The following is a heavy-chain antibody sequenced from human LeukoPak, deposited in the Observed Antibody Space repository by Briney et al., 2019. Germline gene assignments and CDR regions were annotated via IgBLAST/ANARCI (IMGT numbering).Heavy chain of an antibody. V-gene: IGHV1-46*01. D-gene: IGHD3-22*01. CDR1: GYIFTSYY. CDR3: ARVLDYYDSSPLNY. J-gene: IGHJ4*02. CDR2: ISPSGGST. Sequence: ASVKVSCKASGYIFTSYYMHWVRQAPGRGLEWMGIISPSGGSTSNAQKFQGRVTLTRDTSTSTVYMELSSLRSEDTAVYYCARVLDYYDSSPLNYWGQGTLVTVSS.